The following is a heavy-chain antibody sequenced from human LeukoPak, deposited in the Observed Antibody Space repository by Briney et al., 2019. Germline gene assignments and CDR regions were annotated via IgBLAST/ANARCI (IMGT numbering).Heavy chain of an antibody. V-gene: IGHV3-49*04. CDR2: IRSKAYGGTT. CDR1: GFTFGDYA. Sequence: GGSLRLSCTASGFTFGDYAMSWVRQAPGKGLEWVGFIRSKAYGGTTEYAASVKGRFTISGDDSKSIAYLQMNSLKTEDTAVYYCTRDKYDILGYWGQGTLVTVSS. D-gene: IGHD3-9*01. CDR3: TRDKYDILGY. J-gene: IGHJ4*02.